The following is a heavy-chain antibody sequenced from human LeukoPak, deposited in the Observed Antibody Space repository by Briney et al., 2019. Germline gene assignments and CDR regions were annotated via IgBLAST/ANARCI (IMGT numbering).Heavy chain of an antibody. V-gene: IGHV4-4*07. CDR3: ARGIDAYKVAY. CDR2: IHPSGSA. D-gene: IGHD5-24*01. Sequence: SETLSLTCSVSAGSINGYYWNWIRQPPGGGLEWIGCIHPSGSAHYNPSLKNRVTISPDTSSNRFFLNINSVAAADTALYYCARGIDAYKVAYWGQGTLVTASS. CDR1: AGSINGYY. J-gene: IGHJ4*02.